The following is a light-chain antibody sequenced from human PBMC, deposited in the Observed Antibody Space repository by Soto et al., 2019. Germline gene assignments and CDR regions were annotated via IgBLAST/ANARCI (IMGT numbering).Light chain of an antibody. J-gene: IGLJ1*01. V-gene: IGLV2-11*01. CDR1: SSDVCGYNY. CDR3: CSYAGSYV. Sequence: VLTQPRSVSRSPGRSVTLSCTGTSSDVCGYNYVSWYQQHPGKAPKLMIYDVSKRPSGVPDRFSGSKSGNTASLTISGLQAEDEADYYCCSYAGSYVFGTGTKVTVL. CDR2: DVS.